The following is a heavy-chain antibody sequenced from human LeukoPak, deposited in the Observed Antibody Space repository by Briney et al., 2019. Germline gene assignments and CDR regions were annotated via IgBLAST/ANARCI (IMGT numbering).Heavy chain of an antibody. J-gene: IGHJ5*02. CDR3: ARVRKYSSGWYSIRGNWFDP. CDR2: MNPNSGNT. D-gene: IGHD6-19*01. V-gene: IGHV1-8*01. Sequence: ASVKVSRKASGYTFTSYDINWVRQATGQGLEWMGWMNPNSGNTGYAQKFQGRVTMTRNTSISTAYMELSSLRSEDTAVYYCARVRKYSSGWYSIRGNWFDPWGQGTLVTVSS. CDR1: GYTFTSYD.